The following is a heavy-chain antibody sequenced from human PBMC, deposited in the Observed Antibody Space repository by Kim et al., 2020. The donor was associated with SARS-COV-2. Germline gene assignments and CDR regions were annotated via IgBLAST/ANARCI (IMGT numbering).Heavy chain of an antibody. CDR3: ARVRLFQGLFRYYYYGMDV. Sequence: SETLSLTCAVYGGSFSGYYWSWIRQPPGKGLEWIGEINHSGSTNYNPSLKSRVTISVDTSKNQFSLKLSSVTAADTAVYYCARVRLFQGLFRYYYYGMDVWGQGTTVTVSS. CDR1: GGSFSGYY. CDR2: INHSGST. J-gene: IGHJ6*02. V-gene: IGHV4-34*01. D-gene: IGHD3-10*01.